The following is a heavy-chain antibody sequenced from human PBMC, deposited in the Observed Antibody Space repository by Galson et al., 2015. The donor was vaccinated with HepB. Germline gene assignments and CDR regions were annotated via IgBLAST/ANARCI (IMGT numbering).Heavy chain of an antibody. CDR3: ARVIRKWGVWFDP. CDR1: GGSISSGGYY. Sequence: TLSLTCTVSGGSISSGGYYWSWIRQHPGKGLEWIGYIYYSGSTYYNPSLKSRVTISVDTSKNQFSLKLSSVTAADTAVYYCARVIRKWGVWFDPWGQGTLVTVSS. J-gene: IGHJ5*02. D-gene: IGHD1-26*01. CDR2: IYYSGST. V-gene: IGHV4-31*03.